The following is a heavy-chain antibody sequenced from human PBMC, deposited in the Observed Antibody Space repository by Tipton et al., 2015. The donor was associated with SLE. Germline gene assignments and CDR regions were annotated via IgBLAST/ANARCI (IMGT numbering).Heavy chain of an antibody. Sequence: TLFLTCTVSGGSISFGYWSWIRQSAGRGLEWLGRIYSSGDRDYNPSLRSRVTMSIDASQNRVSLRLKSVSAADTAVYYCARGSDGEYVRYFDVWGPGTLVTVSS. V-gene: IGHV4-4*07. CDR3: ARGSDGEYVRYFDV. CDR1: GGSISFGY. D-gene: IGHD4-17*01. CDR2: IYSSGDR. J-gene: IGHJ2*01.